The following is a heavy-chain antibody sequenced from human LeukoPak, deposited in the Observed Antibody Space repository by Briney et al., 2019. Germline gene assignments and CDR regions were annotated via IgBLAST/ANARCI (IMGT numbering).Heavy chain of an antibody. D-gene: IGHD6-6*01. V-gene: IGHV3-23*01. CDR2: VSSSGGST. J-gene: IGHJ4*02. CDR3: AQWKYSNSGIDDY. CDR1: GFTFSSYA. Sequence: PGGSLRLSCAASGFTFSSYAMSWVRQAPGKGLEWVSGVSSSGGSTYYTDSVKGRFTISRDNSKNTLYLQMNSLRAEDTAVYYCAQWKYSNSGIDDYWGQGTLVTVSS.